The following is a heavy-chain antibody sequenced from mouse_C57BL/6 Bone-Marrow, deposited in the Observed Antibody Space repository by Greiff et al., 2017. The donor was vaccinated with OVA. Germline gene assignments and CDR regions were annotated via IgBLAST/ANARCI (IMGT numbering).Heavy chain of an antibody. Sequence: VQLQQSGAELVRPRASVKLSCTASGFNVKDDYMHWVKQRPEQGLEWIGWIDPENGDTEYASKFQGKATITADTSSNTAYLQLSSLTSEDTAVYYCTTSSYLCAYWGQGTLVTVSA. V-gene: IGHV14-4*01. CDR2: IDPENGDT. CDR1: GFNVKDDY. CDR3: TTSSYLCAY. D-gene: IGHD5-1*01. J-gene: IGHJ3*01.